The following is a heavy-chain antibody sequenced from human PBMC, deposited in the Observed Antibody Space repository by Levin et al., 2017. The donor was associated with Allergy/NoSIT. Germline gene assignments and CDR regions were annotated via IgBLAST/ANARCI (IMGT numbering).Heavy chain of an antibody. D-gene: IGHD3-22*01. V-gene: IGHV1-69*13. CDR3: ARDHSYYDSSGSFDY. Sequence: GASVKVSCKASGGTFSSYAISWVRQAPGQGLEWMGGIIPIFGTANYAQKFQGRVTITADESTSTAYMELSSLRSEDTAVYYCARDHSYYDSSGSFDYWGQGTLVTVSS. CDR2: IIPIFGTA. CDR1: GGTFSSYA. J-gene: IGHJ4*02.